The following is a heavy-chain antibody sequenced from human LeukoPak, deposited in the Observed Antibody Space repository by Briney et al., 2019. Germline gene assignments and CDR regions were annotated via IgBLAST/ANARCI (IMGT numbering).Heavy chain of an antibody. V-gene: IGHV3-33*01. Sequence: GGSLRLSCAASGYTFSSYGMHWVRQAPGKGLEWVAVIWYDGSNKYYADSVKGRFTISRDNSKNTLYLQMNSLRAEDTAVYYCARDDVAVTGALDFWGQGTLVTVSS. D-gene: IGHD6-19*01. CDR3: ARDDVAVTGALDF. CDR2: IWYDGSNK. CDR1: GYTFSSYG. J-gene: IGHJ4*02.